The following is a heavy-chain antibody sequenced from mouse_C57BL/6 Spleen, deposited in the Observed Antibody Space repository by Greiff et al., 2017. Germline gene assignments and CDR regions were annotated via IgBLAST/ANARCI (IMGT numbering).Heavy chain of an antibody. Sequence: QVQLQQSVAELVKPGASVKISCKASGYAFSSYWMNWVKQRPGKGLEWIGQIYPGDGDTNYNGKFKGKATLTADKSSSTAYMQLSSLTSEDSAVYFCARSTGDRGFFDYWGQGTTRTVSS. CDR2: IYPGDGDT. CDR3: ARSTGDRGFFDY. D-gene: IGHD4-1*02. CDR1: GYAFSSYW. V-gene: IGHV1-80*01. J-gene: IGHJ2*01.